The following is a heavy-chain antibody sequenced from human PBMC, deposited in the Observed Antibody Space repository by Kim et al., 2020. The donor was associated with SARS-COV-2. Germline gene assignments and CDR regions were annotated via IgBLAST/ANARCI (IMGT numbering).Heavy chain of an antibody. Sequence: GGSLRLSCAASGFTFSSYSMNWVRQAPGKGLEWVSSISSSSSYIYYADSVKGRFTISRDNAKNSLYLQMNSLRAEDTAVYYCARMVEYSSFLNRVAYYHGMDVWGQGTTVTVSS. CDR1: GFTFSSYS. V-gene: IGHV3-21*01. CDR2: ISSSSSYI. J-gene: IGHJ6*02. CDR3: ARMVEYSSFLNRVAYYHGMDV. D-gene: IGHD6-6*01.